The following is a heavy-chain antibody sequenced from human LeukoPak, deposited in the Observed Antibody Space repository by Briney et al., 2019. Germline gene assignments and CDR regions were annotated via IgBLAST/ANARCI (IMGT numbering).Heavy chain of an antibody. CDR3: ARDLYDSSGGAFDI. D-gene: IGHD3-22*01. Sequence: SETLSLTCTVSGGSISSYYWSWIRQPPGKGLEWIGNIYYSGSTNYNPSLKSRVTISVDTSKNQFSLKLSSVTAADTAVYYCARDLYDSSGGAFDIWGQGTMVTVSS. V-gene: IGHV4-59*01. CDR1: GGSISSYY. J-gene: IGHJ3*02. CDR2: IYYSGST.